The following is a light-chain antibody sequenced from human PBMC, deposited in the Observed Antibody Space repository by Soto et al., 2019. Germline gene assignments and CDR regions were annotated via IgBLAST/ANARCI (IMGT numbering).Light chain of an antibody. CDR2: GAS. CDR1: QSVSSSY. J-gene: IGKJ3*01. CDR3: QQYGSSPPFT. Sequence: EMVLTQSPGTLSLSPGERATLSCRASQSVSSSYLAWYQQKPGQAPRLLIYGASSRATGIPDRFSGSGSGTDFTLTISRLESEDSAVYYCQQYGSSPPFTFGPGTKVDIK. V-gene: IGKV3-20*01.